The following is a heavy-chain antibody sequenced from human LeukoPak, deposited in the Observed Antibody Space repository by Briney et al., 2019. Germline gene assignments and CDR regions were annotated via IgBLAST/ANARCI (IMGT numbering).Heavy chain of an antibody. CDR1: GYTFTGYY. CDR2: MNPNSGNT. Sequence: GASVKVSCKASGYTFTGYYMHWVRQAPGQGLEWMGWMNPNSGNTGYAQKFQGRVTMTRNTSISTAYMELSSLRSEDTAVYYCARGGGSDLYYYYGMDVWGQGTTVTVSS. CDR3: ARGGGSDLYYYYGMDV. J-gene: IGHJ6*02. D-gene: IGHD3-10*01. V-gene: IGHV1-8*02.